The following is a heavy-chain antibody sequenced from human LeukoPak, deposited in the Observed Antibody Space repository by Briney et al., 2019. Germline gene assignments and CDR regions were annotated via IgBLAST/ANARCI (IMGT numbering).Heavy chain of an antibody. J-gene: IGHJ4*02. D-gene: IGHD3-22*01. Sequence: SETLSLTCTVAGGSISSYYWSWIRQPPGKGLEWIGYIYYSGSTNSNPSLKSRVTISVDTSKNQFSLKLSSLTAAHTAVYYCARLDYYDSSGHIDYWGQGTLVTVSS. CDR1: GGSISSYY. CDR2: IYYSGST. CDR3: ARLDYYDSSGHIDY. V-gene: IGHV4-59*08.